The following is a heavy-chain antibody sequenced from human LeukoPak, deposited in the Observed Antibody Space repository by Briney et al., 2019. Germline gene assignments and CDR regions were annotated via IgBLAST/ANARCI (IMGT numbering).Heavy chain of an antibody. CDR1: GGSISSYY. Sequence: SETLSLTCTVSGGSISSYYWSWIRQPPGKGLEWIGYIYYSGSTNYNPSLKSRVTISVDTSKNQFSLKLSSVTAADTAVYYCARGLLSGGKTIDYWGQGTLVTVSS. V-gene: IGHV4-59*01. J-gene: IGHJ4*02. CDR3: ARGLLSGGKTIDY. CDR2: IYYSGST. D-gene: IGHD1-26*01.